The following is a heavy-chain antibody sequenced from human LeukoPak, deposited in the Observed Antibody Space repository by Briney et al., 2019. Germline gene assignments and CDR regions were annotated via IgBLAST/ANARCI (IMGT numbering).Heavy chain of an antibody. Sequence: PGGSLRLSCAPSGFTFSRHGMHWVRQAPGEGLEWVAIISYDGSNKYYADSVKGRFTISRDNSKNTLCLQMNSLRAEDTAVYYCARDWDDYGDYGGFDYWGQGTLVTVSS. D-gene: IGHD4-17*01. V-gene: IGHV3-30*03. CDR2: ISYDGSNK. J-gene: IGHJ4*02. CDR1: GFTFSRHG. CDR3: ARDWDDYGDYGGFDY.